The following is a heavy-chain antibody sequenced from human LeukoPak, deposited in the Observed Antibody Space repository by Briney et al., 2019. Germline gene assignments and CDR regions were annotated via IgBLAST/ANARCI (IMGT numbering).Heavy chain of an antibody. D-gene: IGHD1/OR15-1a*01. CDR2: ISSSSYI. J-gene: IGHJ4*02. CDR3: ARDKQILGPHFDY. V-gene: IGHV3-21*01. CDR1: GFTFSSYS. Sequence: GGSLRLSCAASGFTFSSYSMNWVRQAPGKGLEWVSSISSSSYIYYADSVKGRFTISRDNAKNSLYLQMNSLRAEDTAVYYCARDKQILGPHFDYWGQGTLVTVSS.